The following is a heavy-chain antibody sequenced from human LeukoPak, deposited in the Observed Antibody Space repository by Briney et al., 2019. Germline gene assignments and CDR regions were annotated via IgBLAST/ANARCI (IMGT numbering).Heavy chain of an antibody. J-gene: IGHJ4*02. Sequence: ASVKVSCKASGYTFTSYDINWVRQATGQGLEWMGWMNPNSGNTGYAQKFQGRVTMTEDTSTDTAYMELSSLRSEDTAVYYCATDGGGFDYWGQGTLVTVSS. D-gene: IGHD3-16*01. CDR2: MNPNSGNT. V-gene: IGHV1-8*01. CDR3: ATDGGGFDY. CDR1: GYTFTSYD.